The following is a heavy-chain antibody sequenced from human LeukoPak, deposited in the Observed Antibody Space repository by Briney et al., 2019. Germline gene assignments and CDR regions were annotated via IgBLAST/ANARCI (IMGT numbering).Heavy chain of an antibody. J-gene: IGHJ4*02. CDR3: SRSLFRQQVEPFDS. V-gene: IGHV4-39*01. Sequence: ASETLSLTCSVSGDSISSARNYWGWIRQSPGKGLEWLASVYSSGSTHSNPSLTSRVSISIDMSKNQFSLHLNSVTPEDTAVYYCSRSLFRQQVEPFDSWGQGTLVTVSS. CDR2: VYSSGST. D-gene: IGHD6-13*01. CDR1: GDSISSARNY.